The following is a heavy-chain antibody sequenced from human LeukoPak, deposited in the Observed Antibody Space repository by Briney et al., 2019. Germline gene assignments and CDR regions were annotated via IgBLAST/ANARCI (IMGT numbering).Heavy chain of an antibody. Sequence: PGRSMRLSSTVSGFTFGDHAMSWVRQAPGKGLEWVGFIRSKTYGGTTEYSASVKGRFIISRDDSTSIAYLQINCLKTEDTGVYYCTRGAVQLSLCRGMDVWGEGTTVTVSS. J-gene: IGHJ6*04. CDR2: IRSKTYGGTT. CDR3: TRGAVQLSLCRGMDV. CDR1: GFTFGDHA. V-gene: IGHV3-49*04. D-gene: IGHD3-16*02.